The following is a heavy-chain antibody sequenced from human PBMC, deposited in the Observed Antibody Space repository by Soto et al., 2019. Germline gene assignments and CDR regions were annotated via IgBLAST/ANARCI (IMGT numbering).Heavy chain of an antibody. CDR3: AKDPRPHTAMATGYFDY. Sequence: PGGSLRLSCAASVFTFSTYGIHLVRQAPGKGLEWVAVISYDGSNKYYADSVKGRSTISRDNSKNTLYLQMNSLRAEDTAVYYCAKDPRPHTAMATGYFDYWGQGTLVTVSS. J-gene: IGHJ4*02. D-gene: IGHD5-18*01. V-gene: IGHV3-30*18. CDR2: ISYDGSNK. CDR1: VFTFSTYG.